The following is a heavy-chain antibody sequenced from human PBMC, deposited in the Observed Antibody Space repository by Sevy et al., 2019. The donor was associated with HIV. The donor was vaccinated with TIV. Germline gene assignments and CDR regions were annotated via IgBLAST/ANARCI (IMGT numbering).Heavy chain of an antibody. CDR3: ARDSGYSINWYPAY. D-gene: IGHD6-13*01. J-gene: IGHJ4*02. V-gene: IGHV3-30*03. CDR1: GFTFSSHG. Sequence: GGCLRLSCAASGFTFSSHGMHWVRQAPGKGLEWVAVMSYDGSYKSYGDSVKGRFTISRDDSKNTLYLQMNSLRPEDTAMYYCARDSGYSINWYPAYWGQGTLVTV. CDR2: MSYDGSYK.